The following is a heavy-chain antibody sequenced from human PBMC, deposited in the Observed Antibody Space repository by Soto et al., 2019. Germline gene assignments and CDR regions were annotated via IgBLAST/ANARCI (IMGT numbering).Heavy chain of an antibody. D-gene: IGHD5-12*01. J-gene: IGHJ6*02. CDR1: GYNFTIYG. CDR2: ISPDNGNT. Sequence: GASVKVSCKASGYNFTIYGINWVGQAPGQGLEWMGWISPDNGNTDYAQKLQGRVPMTTDTSTSTAYMELRSLRSDDTAVYYCARALGYSGYAGMDVWGQGTTVTVSS. V-gene: IGHV1-18*01. CDR3: ARALGYSGYAGMDV.